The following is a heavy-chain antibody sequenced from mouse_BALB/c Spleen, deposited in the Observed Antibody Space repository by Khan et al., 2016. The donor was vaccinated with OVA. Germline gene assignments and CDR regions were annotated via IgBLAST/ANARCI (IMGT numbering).Heavy chain of an antibody. V-gene: IGHV5-6*01. Sequence: EVELVESGGDFVRPGGSLKLSCAASGFTFSTYGMSWVRQTPDKRPEWVATINTGGAYTYYPDSVKGRFTISRENAKNTLYLQLSSLKSEDTARYYCAGLAYYYNSGGFAYWGQGTLVTVSA. CDR3: AGLAYYYNSGGFAY. D-gene: IGHD1-1*01. CDR2: INTGGAYT. CDR1: GFTFSTYG. J-gene: IGHJ3*01.